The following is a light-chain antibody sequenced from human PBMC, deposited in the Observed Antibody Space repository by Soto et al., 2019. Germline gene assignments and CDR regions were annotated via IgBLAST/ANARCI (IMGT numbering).Light chain of an antibody. CDR1: NSNLGDYNY. Sequence: QSVLTQPRSVSGSPGQSVAISCTGTNSNLGDYNYVSWYQQHPGKAPKLMISDVSKRPSGVPDRFSGSKSGNTASLTISGLQSEDEAGYYCSSSAGTYTYVFGTGTKVTVL. CDR2: DVS. CDR3: SSSAGTYTYV. V-gene: IGLV2-11*01. J-gene: IGLJ1*01.